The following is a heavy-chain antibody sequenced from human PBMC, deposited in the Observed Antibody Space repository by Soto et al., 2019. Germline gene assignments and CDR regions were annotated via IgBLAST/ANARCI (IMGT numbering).Heavy chain of an antibody. Sequence: EVQLVESGGGLVQPGGSLRLSCAASGFTFSSYWMSWVRQAPGKGLEWVANIKQDGSEKYYVDSVKGRFTISRDNAKNSLYLQMNSLRAGDTAVYYCARAADCSGGSCYSINYYYYYGMDVWGQGTTVTVSS. CDR3: ARAADCSGGSCYSINYYYYYGMDV. D-gene: IGHD2-15*01. CDR2: IKQDGSEK. V-gene: IGHV3-7*01. J-gene: IGHJ6*02. CDR1: GFTFSSYW.